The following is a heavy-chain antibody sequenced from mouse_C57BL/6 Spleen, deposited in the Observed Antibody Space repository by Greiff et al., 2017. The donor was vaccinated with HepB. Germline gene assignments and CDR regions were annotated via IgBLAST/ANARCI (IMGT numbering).Heavy chain of an antibody. CDR2: IYPGDGDT. D-gene: IGHD2-1*01. V-gene: IGHV1-80*01. J-gene: IGHJ4*01. CDR3: ARGGNYYYAMDY. CDR1: GYAFSSYW. Sequence: QVQLQQSGAELVKPGASVKISCKASGYAFSSYWMNWVKQRPGKGLEWIGQIYPGDGDTNYNGKFKGKATLTADKSSSTAYMQLSSLTSEDSAVYFCARGGNYYYAMDYWGQGTSVTVSS.